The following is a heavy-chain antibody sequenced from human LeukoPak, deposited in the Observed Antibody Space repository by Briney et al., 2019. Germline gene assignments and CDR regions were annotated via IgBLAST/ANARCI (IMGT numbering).Heavy chain of an antibody. V-gene: IGHV3-13*04. J-gene: IGHJ3*02. CDR3: ARGRGWGTFDI. Sequence: GGSLRLSCAASGFTFSSYDMHWVRHGTGKGLEWVSAIGTAGDTYYPGSVKGRFTTSRENAKNSLYLQMNSLRVGDTAVYYCARGRGWGTFDIWGQGTMVTVSS. CDR1: GFTFSSYD. D-gene: IGHD3-10*01. CDR2: IGTAGDT.